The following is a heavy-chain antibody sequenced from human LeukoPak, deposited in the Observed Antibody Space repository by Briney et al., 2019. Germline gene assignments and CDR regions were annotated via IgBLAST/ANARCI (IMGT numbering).Heavy chain of an antibody. CDR1: GFTFSAYW. D-gene: IGHD4-17*01. CDR2: IKPDGSKK. CDR3: ARDCNGEGDY. J-gene: IGHJ4*02. V-gene: IGHV3-7*03. Sequence: PGGSLRLSCAASGFTFSAYWMTWVRQTPGKGLEWVANIKPDGSKKYYADSMKGRFTISRDNAKNSLYLQMNSLGAEDTAIYYCARDCNGEGDYWGQGTLVTVSS.